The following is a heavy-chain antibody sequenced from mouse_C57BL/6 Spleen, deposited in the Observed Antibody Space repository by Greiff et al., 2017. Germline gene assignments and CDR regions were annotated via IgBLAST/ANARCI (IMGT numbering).Heavy chain of an antibody. CDR3: ARSGVYYDFPYAMDY. J-gene: IGHJ4*01. V-gene: IGHV1-78*01. CDR2: IYPRDGST. Sequence: QVQLQQSDAELVKPGASVKISCKVSGYTFTDHTIHWMKQRPEQGLEWIGYIYPRDGSTTYNEKFKGKATLTADKSSSTAYMQLNSLTSEDSAVYFCARSGVYYDFPYAMDYWGQGTSVTVSS. CDR1: GYTFTDHT. D-gene: IGHD2-4*01.